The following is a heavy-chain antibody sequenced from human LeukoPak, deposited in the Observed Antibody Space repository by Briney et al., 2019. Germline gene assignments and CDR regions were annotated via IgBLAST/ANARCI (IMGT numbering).Heavy chain of an antibody. CDR1: GYTFTSYY. CDR2: INPSGGST. CDR3: ARSGSGWAFDY. D-gene: IGHD6-19*01. V-gene: IGHV1-46*01. J-gene: IGHJ4*02. Sequence: ASVKVSCKASGYTFTSYYMHWVRQALGQGLEWMGIINPSGGSTSYAQKFQGRVTMTRDTSTSTVYMELSSLRSEDTAVYYCARSGSGWAFDYWGQGTLVTVSS.